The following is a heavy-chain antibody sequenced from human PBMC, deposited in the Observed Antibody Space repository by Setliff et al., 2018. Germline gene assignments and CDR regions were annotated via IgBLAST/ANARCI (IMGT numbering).Heavy chain of an antibody. CDR1: GFTFTSYA. Sequence: GGSLRLSCAASGFTFTSYAMRWVRQAPGKGLEWVSSISGSGGSTYYADSVKGRFTISRDNSNNALYLQMNSLRAEDTAVYYCAKGGYSGSHYFDYWGQGTLVTVSS. J-gene: IGHJ4*02. CDR3: AKGGYSGSHYFDY. CDR2: ISGSGGST. V-gene: IGHV3-23*01. D-gene: IGHD1-26*01.